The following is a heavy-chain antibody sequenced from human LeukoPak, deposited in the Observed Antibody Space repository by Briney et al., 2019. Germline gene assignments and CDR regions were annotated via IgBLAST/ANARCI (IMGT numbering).Heavy chain of an antibody. V-gene: IGHV1-46*01. CDR3: ARDSSGWAFDY. CDR1: GYTFTSYY. Sequence: ASVKVSCKASGYTFTSYYMHWVRRAPGQGLEWMGIINPSGGSTSYAQKFQGRVTMTRDTSTSTVYMELSSLRSEDTAVYYCARDSSGWAFDYWGQGTLVTVSS. D-gene: IGHD6-19*01. J-gene: IGHJ4*02. CDR2: INPSGGST.